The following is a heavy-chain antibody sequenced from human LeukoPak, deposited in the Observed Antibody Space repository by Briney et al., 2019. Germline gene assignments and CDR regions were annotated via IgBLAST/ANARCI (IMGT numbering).Heavy chain of an antibody. D-gene: IGHD1-14*01. CDR3: ARHKPSRMGWFDP. Sequence: SETLSLTCTVSGDSIHSVYYFWGWIRQPPGKGLEWIGSVYFDGDTSYSPSLKSRVIISVDTSKNQFSLNLTSVTAADTAVYYCARHKPSRMGWFDPWGQGTLVTVSS. J-gene: IGHJ5*02. CDR1: GDSIHSVYYF. CDR2: VYFDGDT. V-gene: IGHV4-39*01.